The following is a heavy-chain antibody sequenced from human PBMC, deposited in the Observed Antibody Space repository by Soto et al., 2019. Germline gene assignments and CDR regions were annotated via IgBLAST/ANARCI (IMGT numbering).Heavy chain of an antibody. D-gene: IGHD6-19*01. CDR3: AKDGQTAVAVLLD. CDR2: ISYDGSKK. CDR1: GFTLSTYG. Sequence: QVQLVESGGGVMQHGRSLRLSCAASGFTLSTYGMHWVRQAPGKGLEWVALISYDGSKKYYADSVKGRFTISRDNSKNTLYLQMNSLRAEDTAVYYCAKDGQTAVAVLLDWGQGHLVTVSS. V-gene: IGHV3-30*18. J-gene: IGHJ4*02.